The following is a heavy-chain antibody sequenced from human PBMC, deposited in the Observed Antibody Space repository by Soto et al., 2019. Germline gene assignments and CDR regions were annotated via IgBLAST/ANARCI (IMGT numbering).Heavy chain of an antibody. CDR3: AKQRAGYGSGSDTYYFDF. J-gene: IGHJ4*02. Sequence: EVQLVESGGGLIHPGGSLRLSCAASGFTFSTYAMNWVRLAPGKGLEWVSALSGSGGTSYYADSVRGRFTISRDNSKNTLFLQMNSLRAEDTGLYYCAKQRAGYGSGSDTYYFDFWGQGTLVTVSS. CDR2: LSGSGGTS. D-gene: IGHD3-10*01. CDR1: GFTFSTYA. V-gene: IGHV3-23*04.